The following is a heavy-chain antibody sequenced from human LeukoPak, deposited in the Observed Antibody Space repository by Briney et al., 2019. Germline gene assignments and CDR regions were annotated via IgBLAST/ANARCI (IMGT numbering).Heavy chain of an antibody. CDR3: ARHSNWNAGVDYFDP. CDR1: GGSHY. Sequence: LETLSLTCTVSGGSHYWSWIRQPPGKGLEWSGDSHYSGSTSYNPSLKSRVTISIDTSKNQFPLKLNSVTAADTAVYYCARHSNWNAGVDYFDPWGQGTLVTVSS. V-gene: IGHV4-59*08. CDR2: SHYSGST. D-gene: IGHD1-20*01. J-gene: IGHJ5*02.